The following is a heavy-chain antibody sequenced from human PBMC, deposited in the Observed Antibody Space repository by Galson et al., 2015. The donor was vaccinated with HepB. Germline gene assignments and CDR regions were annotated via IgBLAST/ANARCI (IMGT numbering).Heavy chain of an antibody. J-gene: IGHJ4*02. CDR1: GYTFTRYY. D-gene: IGHD2-21*01. Sequence: SVKVSCKASGYTFTRYYMHWVRQAPGQGLEWMGIINPSGGSTSYAQKFQGRVTMTEDTSTDTAYMELSSLRSEDTAMYYCAIDQKGVVVIAPPGDYWGQGTLVTVSS. V-gene: IGHV1-46*01. CDR2: INPSGGST. CDR3: AIDQKGVVVIAPPGDY.